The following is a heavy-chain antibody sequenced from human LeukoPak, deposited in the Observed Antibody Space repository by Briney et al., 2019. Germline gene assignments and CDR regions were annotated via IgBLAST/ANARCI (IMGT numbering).Heavy chain of an antibody. Sequence: GGSLRLSCAASGFTFRNYVIHWVRQAPGKGLEWVAVTSSDLNVKLYADSVKGRFTISRDNSKSTLYLQMNSLRPEDTAIYYCAREGYYGSGSPPSLYFDYWGQGTLVTVSS. CDR3: AREGYYGSGSPPSLYFDY. V-gene: IGHV3-30-3*01. J-gene: IGHJ4*02. CDR1: GFTFRNYV. CDR2: TSSDLNVK. D-gene: IGHD3-10*01.